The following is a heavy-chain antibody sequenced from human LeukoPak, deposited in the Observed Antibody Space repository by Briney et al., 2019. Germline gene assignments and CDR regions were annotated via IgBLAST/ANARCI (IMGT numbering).Heavy chain of an antibody. V-gene: IGHV3-23*01. CDR3: AKGSTKYSYGGTNY. CDR1: GFTFSSYA. J-gene: IGHJ4*02. Sequence: GGSLRLSCAASGFTFSSYAMSWVRQAPGKGLEWVSAISGSGGSTYYADSVKGRFTISRDNSKNTLYLQMNSLRAEDTAVYYCAKGSTKYSYGGTNYWGQGTLVTVSS. D-gene: IGHD5-18*01. CDR2: ISGSGGST.